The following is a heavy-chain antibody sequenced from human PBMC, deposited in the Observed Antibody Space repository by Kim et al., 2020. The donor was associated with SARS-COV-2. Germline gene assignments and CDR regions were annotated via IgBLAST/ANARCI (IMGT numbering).Heavy chain of an antibody. CDR1: GFTFSGSA. CDR2: IRSKANSYAT. J-gene: IGHJ3*02. D-gene: IGHD1-1*01. CDR3: TRVPGTTLAFCDTFDI. Sequence: GGSLRLSCAASGFTFSGSAMHWVRQASGKGLEWVGRIRSKANSYATTYAASVKGRFTISRDYSKTTAYLQMNSLKTEDTAVYYCTRVPGTTLAFCDTFDIWGQGTMVTVSS. V-gene: IGHV3-73*01.